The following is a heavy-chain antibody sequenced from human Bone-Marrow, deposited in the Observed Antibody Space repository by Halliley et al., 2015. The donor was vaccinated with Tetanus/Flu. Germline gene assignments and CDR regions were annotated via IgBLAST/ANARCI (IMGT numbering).Heavy chain of an antibody. CDR1: GFTFSSYW. D-gene: IGHD3-3*01. J-gene: IGHJ6*02. V-gene: IGHV3-7*01. CDR3: AREGFDFRSGPIYYGLDV. CDR2: IKENGNDK. Sequence: SLRLSCAASGFTFSSYWMTWVRQAPGKGLEWVANIKENGNDKHYVDSVKGRFTISRDNAKNSLYLHINSLTAEDTAVYYCAREGFDFRSGPIYYGLDVWGQGPTV.